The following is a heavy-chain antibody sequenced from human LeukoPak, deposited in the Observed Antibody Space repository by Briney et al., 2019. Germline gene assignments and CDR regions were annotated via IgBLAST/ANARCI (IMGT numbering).Heavy chain of an antibody. CDR3: ARGRGPRAFGI. CDR2: INHSGST. D-gene: IGHD5-12*01. V-gene: IGHV4-34*01. J-gene: IGHJ3*02. Sequence: SETLSLTCAVYGGSFSGYYWSWIRQPPGKGLEWIREINHSGSTNYNPSLKSRVTISVDTSKNQFSLKLSSVTAADTAVYYCARGRGPRAFGIWGQGTMVTVSS. CDR1: GGSFSGYY.